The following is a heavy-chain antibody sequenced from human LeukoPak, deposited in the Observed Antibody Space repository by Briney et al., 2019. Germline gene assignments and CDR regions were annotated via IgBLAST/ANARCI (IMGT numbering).Heavy chain of an antibody. J-gene: IGHJ4*01. D-gene: IGHD6-19*01. V-gene: IGHV3-7*05. Sequence: GGSLRLSCGASGFTFTKSWMTWVRQAPGKGLQWVVHIDEDGKKKYYVDSVMGRFTISRDNAKTSMFLQMNSLRAEDTAVYYCARWNSGWEFDYWGQGTLVSVSS. CDR1: GFTFTKSW. CDR2: IDEDGKKK. CDR3: ARWNSGWEFDY.